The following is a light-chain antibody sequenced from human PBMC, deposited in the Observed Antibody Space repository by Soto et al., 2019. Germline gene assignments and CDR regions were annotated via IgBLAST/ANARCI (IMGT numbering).Light chain of an antibody. CDR1: ISDIGVYNY. CDR2: EVN. J-gene: IGLJ1*01. V-gene: IGLV2-14*01. CDR3: SSYTTSNTYV. Sequence: LTQPAYVSGSPGQSITFSCTGTISDIGVYNYVSWYQQHPGKAPKLMIYEVNNRPSGVSNRFSGSKSGNTASLTISGLQAEDEADYYCSSYTTSNTYVFGTGTKVTVL.